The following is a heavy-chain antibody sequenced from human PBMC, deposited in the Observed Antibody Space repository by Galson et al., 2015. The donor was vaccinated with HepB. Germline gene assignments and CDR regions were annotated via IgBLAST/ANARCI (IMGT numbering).Heavy chain of an antibody. CDR3: ARHVSYIVVVVAATLGWFDP. D-gene: IGHD2-15*01. CDR1: GGSISSSSYY. J-gene: IGHJ5*02. Sequence: SETLSLTCTVSGGSISSSSYYWGWIRQPPGKGLEWIGSIYYSGSTYYKPSLKSRVTISADTSKNQFSLRLSSVTAADTAVYYCARHVSYIVVVVAATLGWFDPWGQGTLVTVSS. CDR2: IYYSGST. V-gene: IGHV4-39*01.